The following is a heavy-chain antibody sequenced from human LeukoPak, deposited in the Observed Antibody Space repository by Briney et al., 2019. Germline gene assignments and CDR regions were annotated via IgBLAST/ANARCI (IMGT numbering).Heavy chain of an antibody. CDR3: ARVGGDCSWCYYYYMDV. V-gene: IGHV1-18*01. Sequence: ASVKVSCKASGYTFTSYGISWVRQAPGQGLEWMGWISAYNGNTNYAQKLQGRVTMTTDTSTSTAYMEVRSLRPDDTRVYYCARVGGDCSWCYYYYMDVWGKGTTVTVSS. CDR1: GYTFTSYG. J-gene: IGHJ6*03. CDR2: ISAYNGNT. D-gene: IGHD2-21*02.